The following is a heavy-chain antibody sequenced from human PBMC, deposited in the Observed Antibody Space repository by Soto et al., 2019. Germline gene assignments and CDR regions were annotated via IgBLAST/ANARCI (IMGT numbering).Heavy chain of an antibody. CDR1: GFTFSSYA. J-gene: IGHJ4*02. V-gene: IGHV3-23*01. CDR3: AKGGMAVAQGFDY. Sequence: GGSLRLSCAASGFTFSSYAMSWVRQAPGQGLQWVSAISGGGVSTYYADSVKGRFTISRDNSKNTVYLQMNSLRAEDTAIYYCAKGGMAVAQGFDYWGQGTLVTVSS. D-gene: IGHD6-19*01. CDR2: ISGGGVST.